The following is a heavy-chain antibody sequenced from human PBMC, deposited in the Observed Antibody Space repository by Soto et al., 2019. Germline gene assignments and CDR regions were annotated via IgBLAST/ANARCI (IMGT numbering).Heavy chain of an antibody. V-gene: IGHV3-33*01. CDR1: GFTFSSYG. J-gene: IGHJ4*02. CDR2: IWYDGSNK. D-gene: IGHD2-21*01. CDR3: ASHSTVLPQHTFTEAEMFSY. Sequence: QVQLVESGGGVVQPGRSLRLSCAASGFTFSSYGMHWVRQAPGKGLEWVAVIWYDGSNKYYADSVKGRFTISRDNSKNTLYLQMNSLRAEDTAVYYCASHSTVLPQHTFTEAEMFSYWGQGTLVTVSS.